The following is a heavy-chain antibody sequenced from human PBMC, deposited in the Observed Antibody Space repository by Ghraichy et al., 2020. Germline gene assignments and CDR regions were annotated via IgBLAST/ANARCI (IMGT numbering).Heavy chain of an antibody. CDR2: IGSSSSYI. Sequence: GALRLSCAASGFTFSSYSMNWVRQAPGKGLEWVSSIGSSSSYIYYADSVKGRFTISRDNAKNSLYLQMNSLRAEDTAVYYCARDSMVRGVGDIWGQGTMVTVSS. D-gene: IGHD3-10*01. CDR1: GFTFSSYS. V-gene: IGHV3-21*01. CDR3: ARDSMVRGVGDI. J-gene: IGHJ3*02.